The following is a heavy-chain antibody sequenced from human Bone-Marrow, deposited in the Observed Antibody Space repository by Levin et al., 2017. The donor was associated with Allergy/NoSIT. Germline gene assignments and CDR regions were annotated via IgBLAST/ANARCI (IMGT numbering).Heavy chain of an antibody. Sequence: GGSLRLSCKASGFTFGSYSMHWVRQAPGKGLEWISYISKSSASIYYADSVKGRFIISRDNAKDSLFLQMNSLRVEDTAMYFCANSIGSWPAGSWGQGTLVIVSS. J-gene: IGHJ4*02. CDR1: GFTFGSYS. CDR2: ISKSSASI. D-gene: IGHD6-13*01. V-gene: IGHV3-48*01. CDR3: ANSIGSWPAGS.